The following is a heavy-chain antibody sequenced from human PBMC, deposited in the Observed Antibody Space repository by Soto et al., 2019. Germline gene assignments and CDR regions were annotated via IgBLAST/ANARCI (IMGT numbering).Heavy chain of an antibody. V-gene: IGHV4-4*02. Sequence: QVQLQESGPGLVKPSGTLSLTCAVSSGSISSSDWWSWVRLPPGKGLEWIGEIYHSGSTNYNPSLKSRVTISVDKSKNQFSLKLSSVTAADTAVYYCARTESSGWYRGAFDYWGQGTLVTVSS. J-gene: IGHJ4*02. CDR2: IYHSGST. D-gene: IGHD6-19*01. CDR3: ARTESSGWYRGAFDY. CDR1: SGSISSSDW.